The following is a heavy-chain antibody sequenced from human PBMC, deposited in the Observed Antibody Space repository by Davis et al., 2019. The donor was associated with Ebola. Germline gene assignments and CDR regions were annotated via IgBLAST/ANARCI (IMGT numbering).Heavy chain of an antibody. V-gene: IGHV4-59*01. J-gene: IGHJ6*02. CDR3: ATYDFLGGMDV. Sequence: SETLSLTCTVSGGSISSYYWSWIRQPPGKGLEWIGYIYYSGSTNYNPSLKSRVTISVDTSKNQFSLKLSSVTAADTAVYYCATYDFLGGMDVWGQGTTVTVSS. CDR1: GGSISSYY. D-gene: IGHD3-3*01. CDR2: IYYSGST.